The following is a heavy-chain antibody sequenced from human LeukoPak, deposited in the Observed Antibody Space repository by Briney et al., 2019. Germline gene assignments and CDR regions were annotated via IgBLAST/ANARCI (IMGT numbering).Heavy chain of an antibody. CDR2: ISGSGGST. D-gene: IGHD1-26*01. J-gene: IGHJ3*02. V-gene: IGHV3-23*01. Sequence: GGSLRLSCAASGFTFSSYARSWVRQAQGKGLEWVSDISGSGGSTYYADSVKGRFTISRDNSKNTLYLQMNSLRAEDTAVYYCAKIAIGSSDAFYIWGQGTMVTVSS. CDR3: AKIAIGSSDAFYI. CDR1: GFTFSSYA.